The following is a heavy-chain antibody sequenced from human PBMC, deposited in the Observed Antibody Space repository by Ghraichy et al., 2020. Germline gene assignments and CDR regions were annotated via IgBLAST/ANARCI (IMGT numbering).Heavy chain of an antibody. V-gene: IGHV4-4*02. CDR1: GGSISSSNW. J-gene: IGHJ3*02. D-gene: IGHD1-26*01. CDR2: IYHSGST. Sequence: SETLSLTCAVSGGSISSSNWWSWFGRPPGKKLEWIAEIYHSGSTNYNPALKSRVTIAVDKSKNQFSLKLSSVTAADTAVYYCARASISGSLSACDIWRQGTIVAVPS. CDR3: ARASISGSLSACDI.